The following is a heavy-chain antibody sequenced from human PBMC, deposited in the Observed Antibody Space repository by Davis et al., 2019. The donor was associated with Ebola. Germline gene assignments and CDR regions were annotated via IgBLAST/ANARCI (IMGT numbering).Heavy chain of an antibody. Sequence: ASVKVSCKASGGTFSSYAISWVRQAPGQGLEWMGGINPNSGGTNYAQKFQGRVTMTRDTSISTAYMELSRLRSDDTAVYYCARDLIAVAGRWFDPWGQGTLVTVSS. V-gene: IGHV1-2*02. D-gene: IGHD6-19*01. J-gene: IGHJ5*02. CDR3: ARDLIAVAGRWFDP. CDR1: GGTFSSYA. CDR2: INPNSGGT.